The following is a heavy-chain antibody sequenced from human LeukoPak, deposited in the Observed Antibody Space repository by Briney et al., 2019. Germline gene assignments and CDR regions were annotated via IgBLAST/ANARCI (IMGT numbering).Heavy chain of an antibody. V-gene: IGHV3-13*01. CDR1: GFTFRNYD. CDR2: IGIADDT. Sequence: GGSLRLSCAASGFTFRNYDMHWVRQFPGRGLEWVSAIGIADDTHYPDSVKGRFTISRENAKNSLYLQMNSLRDGDTAVYYCVRGGIQVSGIDAFDIWGPGTTVTVS. CDR3: VRGGIQVSGIDAFDI. J-gene: IGHJ3*02. D-gene: IGHD5/OR15-5a*01.